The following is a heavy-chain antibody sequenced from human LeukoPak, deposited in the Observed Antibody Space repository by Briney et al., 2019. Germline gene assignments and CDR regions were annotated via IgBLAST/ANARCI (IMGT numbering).Heavy chain of an antibody. Sequence: GGSLRLSCAASGFTFSGFTMSWVRQAPGERLEGVSGILSTGRATYYADSVKGRFTISRDNSKHTLALQTNSLTVEDTAVYYWAKDFKPDGKWDIDYWGQGIMVTVSS. D-gene: IGHD1-26*01. CDR3: AKDFKPDGKWDIDY. J-gene: IGHJ4*02. CDR1: GFTFSGFT. V-gene: IGHV3-23*01. CDR2: ILSTGRAT.